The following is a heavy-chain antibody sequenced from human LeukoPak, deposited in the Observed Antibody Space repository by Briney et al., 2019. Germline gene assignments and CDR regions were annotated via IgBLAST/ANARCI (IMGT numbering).Heavy chain of an antibody. CDR1: GGSISSGGYY. CDR3: ATWPGAWYGEDC. Sequence: SETLSLTCTVSGGSISSGGYYWSWIRQPPGKGLEWIGYIYHSGSTYYNPSLKSRVTISVDRSKNQFSLKLSSVTAADTAVYYCATWPGAWYGEDCWGQGTLVTVSS. D-gene: IGHD3-10*01. CDR2: IYHSGST. J-gene: IGHJ4*02. V-gene: IGHV4-30-2*01.